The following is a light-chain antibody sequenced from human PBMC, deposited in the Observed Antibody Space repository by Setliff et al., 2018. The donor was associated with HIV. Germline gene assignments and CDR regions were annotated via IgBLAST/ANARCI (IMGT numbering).Light chain of an antibody. CDR3: ASWDDTLKVYV. J-gene: IGLJ1*01. CDR1: HSNIGTTT. CDR2: TNS. V-gene: IGLV1-44*01. Sequence: LTQPPSASGTPGQRVTISCSGSHSNIGTTTVNWYQRLPGAAPKLLIYTNSHRPSGVPDRFSGSKSGTSASLAISGLRSEDEAEYYCASWDDTLKVYVFGSGTKVTVL.